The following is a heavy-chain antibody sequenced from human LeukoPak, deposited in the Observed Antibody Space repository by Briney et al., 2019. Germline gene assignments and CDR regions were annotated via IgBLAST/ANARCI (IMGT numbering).Heavy chain of an antibody. J-gene: IGHJ5*02. Sequence: ASVKVSCKASGYTLTSYAMNWVRQAPGQGLEWMGWINTNTGNPTYAQGFTGRFVFSLDTSVSTAYLQISSLKAEDTAVYYCARASRFLEWLLPFNWFDPWGQGTLVTVSS. D-gene: IGHD3-3*01. CDR1: GYTLTSYA. V-gene: IGHV7-4-1*02. CDR2: INTNTGNP. CDR3: ARASRFLEWLLPFNWFDP.